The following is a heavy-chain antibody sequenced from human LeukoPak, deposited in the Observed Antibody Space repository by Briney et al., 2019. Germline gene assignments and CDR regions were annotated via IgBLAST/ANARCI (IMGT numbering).Heavy chain of an antibody. V-gene: IGHV3-33*01. CDR3: ARDPSSAKDYYDSSGYYYSFDY. J-gene: IGHJ4*02. CDR1: GFTFSSYG. D-gene: IGHD3-22*01. CDR2: IWYDGSNK. Sequence: GGSLRLSCAASGFTFSSYGMHWVRQAPGEGLEWVAVIWYDGSNKYYADSVKGRFTISRDNSKNTLYLQMNSLRAEDTAVYYCARDPSSAKDYYDSSGYYYSFDYWGQGTLVTVSS.